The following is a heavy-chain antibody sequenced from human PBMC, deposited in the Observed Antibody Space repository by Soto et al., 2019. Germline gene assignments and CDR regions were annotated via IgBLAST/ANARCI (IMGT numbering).Heavy chain of an antibody. CDR2: ISGSGGST. V-gene: IGHV3-23*01. CDR1: GFTFSSYA. Sequence: EVQLLESGGGLVQPGGSLRLSCAASGFTFSSYAMSWVRQAPGKGLEWVPAISGSGGSTYYADSVKGRFTISRDNSKNPLYLKMNSLRAEDTAVYYCAKDLWSSGWYGDYGMDVWGQGTTVTVSS. J-gene: IGHJ6*02. CDR3: AKDLWSSGWYGDYGMDV. D-gene: IGHD6-19*01.